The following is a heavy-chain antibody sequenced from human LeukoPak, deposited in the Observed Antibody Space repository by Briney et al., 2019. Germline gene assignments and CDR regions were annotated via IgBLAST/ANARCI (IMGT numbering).Heavy chain of an antibody. J-gene: IGHJ4*02. V-gene: IGHV3-30*02. CDR2: IRYDGTNK. D-gene: IGHD6-19*01. CDR1: GFTFSSYG. Sequence: PGGSLRLSCAASGFTFSSYGMHWVRQAPGKGLEWVAFIRYDGTNKYYGDSVKGRFTISRDNSKNTLYLQLSSLRAEDTALYYWGKDDSIGWYYFDYWGQGTLVTVSA. CDR3: GKDDSIGWYYFDY.